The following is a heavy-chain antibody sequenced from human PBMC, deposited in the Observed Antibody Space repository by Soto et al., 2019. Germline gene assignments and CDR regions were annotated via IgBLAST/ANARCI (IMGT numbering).Heavy chain of an antibody. CDR2: MNPNSANT. CDR3: VRAIRDQLLSDY. CDR1: GYTFTSYD. J-gene: IGHJ4*02. Sequence: QAQLVQSGAEVRKPGASVKVSCKASGYTFTSYDISWVRQATGQGLEWMGWMNPNSANTGYAQKFQGRLTMTGDTSISTAYMELNSLTSEDTAVYYCVRAIRDQLLSDYWGQGTLVNVSS. D-gene: IGHD1-26*01. V-gene: IGHV1-8*01.